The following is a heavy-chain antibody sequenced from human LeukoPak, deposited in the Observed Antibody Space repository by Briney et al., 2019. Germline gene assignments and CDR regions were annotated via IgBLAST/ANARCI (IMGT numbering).Heavy chain of an antibody. V-gene: IGHV1-18*01. Sequence: ASVKFSCKASGYSFTSYGFNWVRQAPGQGLEWMGWMSAYNGKTNYAHSLQGRVTVTADTSTSTAYMELRSLRSDDTAVYYCARGGRVAGTFADDYWGQGTLVTVSS. J-gene: IGHJ4*02. CDR1: GYSFTSYG. CDR3: ARGGRVAGTFADDY. CDR2: MSAYNGKT. D-gene: IGHD6-19*01.